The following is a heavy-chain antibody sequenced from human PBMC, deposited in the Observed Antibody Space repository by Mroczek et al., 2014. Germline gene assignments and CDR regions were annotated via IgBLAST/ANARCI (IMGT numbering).Heavy chain of an antibody. D-gene: IGHD4-11*01. J-gene: IGHJ6*03. CDR2: IYTSGST. V-gene: IGHV4-61*02. Sequence: VQLVESGPGLVKPSQTLSLTCTVSGGSISSGSYYWSWIRQPAGKGLEWIGRIYTSGSTNYNPSLKSRVTMSVDTSKNQFSLKLSSVTAADTAVYYCASAGPNTVTTPYYYYMDVWGKGTTVTVSS. CDR1: GGSISSGSYY. CDR3: ASAGPNTVTTPYYYYMDV.